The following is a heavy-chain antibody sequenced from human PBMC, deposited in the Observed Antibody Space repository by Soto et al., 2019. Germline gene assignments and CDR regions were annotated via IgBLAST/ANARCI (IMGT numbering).Heavy chain of an antibody. D-gene: IGHD3-3*01. J-gene: IGHJ5*02. CDR2: IYYSGST. Sequence: SETLSLTCTVSGGSISSGDYYWSWIRQPPGKGLEWIGYIYYSGSTYYNPSLKSRVTISVDTSKNQFSLKLSSVTAADTAVYYCATTYYDFCSGYLKWFDPWGQGTLVTVSS. CDR3: ATTYYDFCSGYLKWFDP. V-gene: IGHV4-30-4*01. CDR1: GGSISSGDYY.